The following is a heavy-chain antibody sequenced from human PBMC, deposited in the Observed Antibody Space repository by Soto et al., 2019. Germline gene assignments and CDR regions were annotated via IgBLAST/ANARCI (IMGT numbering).Heavy chain of an antibody. D-gene: IGHD5-12*01. V-gene: IGHV3-30-3*01. Sequence: QVQLVESGGGVVQPGTSLRLSCEASGFLFRNYAMHWVRQSPAKGLEWLAVISFDGANIFYAGAAKGRFTISRDNSKQTLYLQLDSLRPEDTGVYFFASDPYGGYIFDSWGQGTQVTLSS. CDR1: GFLFRNYA. CDR2: ISFDGANI. CDR3: ASDPYGGYIFDS. J-gene: IGHJ4*02.